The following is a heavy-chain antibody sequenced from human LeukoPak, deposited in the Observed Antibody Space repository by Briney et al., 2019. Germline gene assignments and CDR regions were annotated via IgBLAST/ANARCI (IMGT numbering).Heavy chain of an antibody. D-gene: IGHD6-19*01. CDR2: IKQDGSEK. V-gene: IGHV3-7*03. Sequence: PGGSLRLSCGASGFTFSSYWMSWVRQAPGKGLEWVANIKQDGSEKYYVDSVKGRFTISRDNAKNSLYLQMSSLRAEDTAVYYCACPGYSSGWYRGAFDIWGQGTMVTVSS. J-gene: IGHJ3*02. CDR3: ACPGYSSGWYRGAFDI. CDR1: GFTFSSYW.